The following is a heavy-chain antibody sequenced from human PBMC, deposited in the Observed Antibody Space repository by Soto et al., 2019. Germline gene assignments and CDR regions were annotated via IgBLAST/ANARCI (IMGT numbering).Heavy chain of an antibody. CDR2: IVVGSGNT. V-gene: IGHV1-58*01. CDR1: GFKDTSSG. J-gene: IGHJ6*02. CDR3: AAPVVVPAATYDDDYGMDV. D-gene: IGHD2-2*01. Sequence: TISGKRRGFKDTSSGVQWVRQESGQRLEWIGWIVVGSGNTNYAQKFQERVTITRDMSTSTAYMELSSLRSEDTAVYYCAAPVVVPAATYDDDYGMDVWGQGTTVTVSS.